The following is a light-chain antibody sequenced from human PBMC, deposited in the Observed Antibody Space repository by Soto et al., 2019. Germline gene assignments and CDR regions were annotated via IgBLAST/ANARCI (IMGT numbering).Light chain of an antibody. CDR2: GSS. CDR3: QQSYSTPPWT. J-gene: IGKJ1*01. Sequence: DIQMTQSPSSLSASVGDRVTITCRASQAIRNDLAWYQQKPGRAPKRLIYGSSTLQSGVPLRFSGSGSGTEFTLTISSLQPEDFATYFCQQSYSTPPWTFGQGTKVEIK. CDR1: QAIRND. V-gene: IGKV1-39*01.